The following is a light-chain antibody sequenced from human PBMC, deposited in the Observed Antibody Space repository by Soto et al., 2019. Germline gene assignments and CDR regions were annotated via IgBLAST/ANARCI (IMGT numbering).Light chain of an antibody. V-gene: IGKV3-20*01. J-gene: IGKJ1*01. Sequence: TQSPGTLSLSPGESATLSCRTSQSVSSKYLAWYQQKLDQAPRLLIYGASIRATGIPDRFSGSGSGTDFTLSISRLEPEDIAVYYCQQYGSSVTWTFGQGTKVEIK. CDR1: QSVSSKY. CDR2: GAS. CDR3: QQYGSSVTWT.